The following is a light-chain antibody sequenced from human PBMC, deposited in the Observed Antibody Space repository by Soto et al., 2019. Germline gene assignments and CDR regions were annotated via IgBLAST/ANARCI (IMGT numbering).Light chain of an antibody. CDR2: GAS. V-gene: IGKV3-15*01. J-gene: IGKJ4*01. CDR1: QSVSST. Sequence: ETVMTQSPATLSVSPGEGATLSCRASQSVSSTLAWHQQTPCQAPRLLFYGASTRATAIPARFSGSGSGTEFTLTISSLKSEDFAVYYCQQYNNWPVTFGGGTKVKIK. CDR3: QQYNNWPVT.